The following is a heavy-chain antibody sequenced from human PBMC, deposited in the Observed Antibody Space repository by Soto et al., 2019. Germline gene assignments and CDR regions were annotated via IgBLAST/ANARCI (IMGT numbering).Heavy chain of an antibody. Sequence: QVQLVESGGGVVQPGRSLRLSCAASGFTFSSYGMHWVRQAPGKGLEWVAVISYDGSNKYYADSVKGRFTISRDNSKNTLYLQMNSLRAEDTAVYYCAKNGQVATVLIDYWGQGTLVTASS. V-gene: IGHV3-30*18. CDR1: GFTFSSYG. D-gene: IGHD5-12*01. CDR3: AKNGQVATVLIDY. CDR2: ISYDGSNK. J-gene: IGHJ4*02.